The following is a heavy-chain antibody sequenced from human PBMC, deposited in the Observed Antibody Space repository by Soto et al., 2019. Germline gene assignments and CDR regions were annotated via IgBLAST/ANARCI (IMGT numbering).Heavy chain of an antibody. J-gene: IGHJ4*02. Sequence: SETLSLTCTVSGGSISRSGYYWWGWIRQPPGKGLEWIGSIYYSGGTYYNPSLKSRVTIFVDTSKNQISLKLSSVTAADTAVYYCARHEAPSGWYSDYWGQGTLVTVS. CDR2: IYYSGGT. D-gene: IGHD6-19*01. CDR1: GGSISRSGYY. CDR3: ARHEAPSGWYSDY. V-gene: IGHV4-39*01.